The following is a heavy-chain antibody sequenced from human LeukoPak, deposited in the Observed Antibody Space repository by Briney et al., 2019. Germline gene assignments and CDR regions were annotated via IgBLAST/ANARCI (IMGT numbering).Heavy chain of an antibody. V-gene: IGHV4-59*12. CDR2: IYYSGST. J-gene: IGHJ4*02. CDR1: GGSISSYY. CDR3: ARGRYGDHRGYFDY. Sequence: PSETLSLTCTVSGGSISSYYWSWIRQHPGKGLEWIGYIYYSGSTYYNPSLKSRVTISVDTSKNQFSLKLSSVTAADTAVYYCARGRYGDHRGYFDYWGQGTLVTVSS. D-gene: IGHD4-17*01.